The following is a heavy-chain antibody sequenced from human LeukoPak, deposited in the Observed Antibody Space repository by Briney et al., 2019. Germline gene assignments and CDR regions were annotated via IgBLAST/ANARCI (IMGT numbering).Heavy chain of an antibody. CDR1: GFTFSSYA. J-gene: IGHJ4*02. D-gene: IGHD1-26*01. CDR3: ARDETPGEFDY. Sequence: PGWSLRLSCAASGFTFSSYAMHWVRQAPGKGLEWVAVISYDGSNKYYADSVKGRFTISRDNSKNTLYLQMNSLRAEDTAVYYCARDETPGEFDYWGQGTLVTVSS. CDR2: ISYDGSNK. V-gene: IGHV3-30*04.